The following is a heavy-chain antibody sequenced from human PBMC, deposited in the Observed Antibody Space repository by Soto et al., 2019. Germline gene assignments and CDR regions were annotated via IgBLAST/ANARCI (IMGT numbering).Heavy chain of an antibody. CDR1: GYTFTSYG. D-gene: IGHD2-2*02. CDR3: ARDPCGVVVVPADIIWFEP. CDR2: ISAYNGNT. J-gene: IGHJ5*02. V-gene: IGHV1-18*01. Sequence: ASVKVSCKASGYTFTSYGISWVRQAPGQGLEWMGWISAYNGNTNYAQKLQGRVTMTTDTSTSTAYMELRSLRSDDTAVYYCARDPCGVVVVPADIIWFEPWGQGTLVIVSS.